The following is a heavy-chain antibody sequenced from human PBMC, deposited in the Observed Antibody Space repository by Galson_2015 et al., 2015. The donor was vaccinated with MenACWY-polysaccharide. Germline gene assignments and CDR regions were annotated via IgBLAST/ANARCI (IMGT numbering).Heavy chain of an antibody. CDR1: GYTFSTYP. V-gene: IGHV7-4-1*02. CDR2: ISTNTGNP. Sequence: SVKVSCKASGYTFSTYPMNWVRQAPGQGLEWMGWISTNTGNPTYAQGFTGHFVFSLDTSVNTAFLQISSLKAEDTAVYYCAGASRTQQLAGLDYWGQGTLVTVSS. J-gene: IGHJ4*02. D-gene: IGHD1-1*01. CDR3: AGASRTQQLAGLDY.